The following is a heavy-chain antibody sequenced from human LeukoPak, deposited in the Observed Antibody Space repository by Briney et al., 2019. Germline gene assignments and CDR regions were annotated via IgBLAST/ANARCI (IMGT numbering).Heavy chain of an antibody. D-gene: IGHD1-7*01. Sequence: SETLSLTCAVYGGSFSGYYWSWLRQPPGKGLEWIGEISHSGSTNYNPSLKSRVTISVDTSKNQFSLKLSSVTAADTAVYYCARAGITGTVHYFDYWGQGTLVTVSS. CDR2: ISHSGST. J-gene: IGHJ4*02. CDR3: ARAGITGTVHYFDY. V-gene: IGHV4-34*01. CDR1: GGSFSGYY.